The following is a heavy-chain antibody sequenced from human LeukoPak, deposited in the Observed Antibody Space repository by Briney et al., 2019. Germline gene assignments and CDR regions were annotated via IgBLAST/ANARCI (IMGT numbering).Heavy chain of an antibody. Sequence: PGGSLRLSCAASGITFSSYAMHWVRQAPGKGLEWVAVISYDGSNKYYGDSVKGRFTISRDNSKNTLHLEMNTLRTEDTAVYYCVRGSSSGWVPFDCWGQGTLVTVSS. D-gene: IGHD6-19*01. CDR1: GITFSSYA. V-gene: IGHV3-30-3*01. CDR3: VRGSSSGWVPFDC. CDR2: ISYDGSNK. J-gene: IGHJ4*02.